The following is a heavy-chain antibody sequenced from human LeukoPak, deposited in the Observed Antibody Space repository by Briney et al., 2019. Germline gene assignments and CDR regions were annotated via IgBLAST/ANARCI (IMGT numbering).Heavy chain of an antibody. J-gene: IGHJ6*02. CDR3: AGPGTHYGMDV. CDR2: ISYDGSNK. CDR1: VFTFSSYA. Sequence: GGSLRLSCAASVFTFSSYATHWVRQATAKGLEWVAVISYDGSNKYYADSVKGRFTISRDNSKNTLYLKMNRLRAEDTAVYYCAGPGTHYGMDVWGQGTTVTVSS. D-gene: IGHD1-14*01. V-gene: IGHV3-30-3*01.